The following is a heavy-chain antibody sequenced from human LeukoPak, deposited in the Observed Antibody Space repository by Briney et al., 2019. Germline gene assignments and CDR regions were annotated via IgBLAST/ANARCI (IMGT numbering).Heavy chain of an antibody. D-gene: IGHD3-10*01. J-gene: IGHJ3*02. CDR3: ARGQQRGVIYDAFDI. Sequence: TGGSLRRSCAASGFTCSSYEMNWVRQAPGKGLKGVSYISSSGSTIYYADPVKGRFTISRDNAKNSLYLKMNSLRAEDTAVYYCARGQQRGVIYDAFDIWGQGTMVTVSS. CDR1: GFTCSSYE. V-gene: IGHV3-48*03. CDR2: ISSSGSTI.